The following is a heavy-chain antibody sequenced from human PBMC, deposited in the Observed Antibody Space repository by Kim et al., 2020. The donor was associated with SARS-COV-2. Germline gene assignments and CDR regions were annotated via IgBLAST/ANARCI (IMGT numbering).Heavy chain of an antibody. J-gene: IGHJ2*01. CDR1: GFTFSSYA. Sequence: GGSLRLSCAASGFTFSSYAMHWVRQAPGKGLEWVAVISYDGSNKYYADSVKGRFTISRDKSKNKLYLQRNSLRAEDTAVYYCARGRRGAKIRHWYFDLWG. V-gene: IGHV3-30*04. D-gene: IGHD3-10*01. CDR2: ISYDGSNK. CDR3: ARGRRGAKIRHWYFDL.